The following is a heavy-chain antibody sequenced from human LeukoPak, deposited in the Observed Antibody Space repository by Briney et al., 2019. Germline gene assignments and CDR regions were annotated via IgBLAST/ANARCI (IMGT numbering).Heavy chain of an antibody. CDR1: GGTFSSYA. CDR2: IIPIFGTA. CDR3: ARERGRLRFLEWFFDY. V-gene: IGHV1-69*05. J-gene: IGHJ4*02. Sequence: SAKVSCKASGGTFSSYAISWVRQAPGQGLEWMGRIIPIFGTANYAQKFQGRVTITTDESTSTAYMELSSLRSEDTAVYYCARERGRLRFLEWFFDYWGQGTLVTVSS. D-gene: IGHD3-3*01.